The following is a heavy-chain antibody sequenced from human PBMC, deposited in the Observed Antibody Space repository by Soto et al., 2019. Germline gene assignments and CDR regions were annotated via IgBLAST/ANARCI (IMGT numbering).Heavy chain of an antibody. V-gene: IGHV4-59*01. J-gene: IGHJ4*02. Sequence: SETLSLTCTVSGGSISSYYWSWIRQPPGKGLEWIGYIYYSGSTNYNPSLKIRVIISVDTSKNQLSLELSSVTAADTAVYYCARVAYSSSWYFSSFDYWGQGTLVTVSS. D-gene: IGHD6-13*01. CDR2: IYYSGST. CDR1: GGSISSYY. CDR3: ARVAYSSSWYFSSFDY.